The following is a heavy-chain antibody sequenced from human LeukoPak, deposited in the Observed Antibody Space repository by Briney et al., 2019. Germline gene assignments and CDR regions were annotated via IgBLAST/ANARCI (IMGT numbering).Heavy chain of an antibody. V-gene: IGHV4-39*01. CDR2: IYYSGST. Sequence: SETLSLTCTVSGGSISSSSYYWGWIRQPPGKGLEWIGSIYYSGSTYYNPSLKSRVTISVGTSKNQFSLKLSSVTAADTAVYYCATWGSTGLGFDPWGQGTLVTVSS. D-gene: IGHD6-13*01. J-gene: IGHJ5*02. CDR1: GGSISSSSYY. CDR3: ATWGSTGLGFDP.